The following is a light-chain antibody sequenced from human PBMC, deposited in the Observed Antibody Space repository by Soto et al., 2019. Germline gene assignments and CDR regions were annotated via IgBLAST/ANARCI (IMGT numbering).Light chain of an antibody. J-gene: IGKJ1*01. V-gene: IGKV3-15*01. CDR1: QSVGSN. Sequence: EIVITQSPATLSVSPGSGATLSCRTSQSVGSNLAWYQQRPGQAPRLLIYGASTRATDIPGRFSGGGSGTEFTLTISTLQPEDFATYYCQYDGSWPPWAFGQGTRV. CDR3: QYDGSWPPWA. CDR2: GAS.